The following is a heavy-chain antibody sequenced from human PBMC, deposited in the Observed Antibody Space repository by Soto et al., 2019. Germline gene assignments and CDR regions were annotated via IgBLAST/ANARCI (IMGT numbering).Heavy chain of an antibody. CDR1: GGSMSSSSYY. CDR2: IYYSGST. CDR3: ARRLFDDFWSGYAGWFDP. Sequence: QLQLQESGPGLVKPSETLSLTCTVSGGSMSSSSYYWGWIRQPPGKGLEWIGSIYYSGSTYYNPSLKSRVTISVDTSKNQFSLKLSSVTAADTAVYYCARRLFDDFWSGYAGWFDPWGQGTLVTVSS. V-gene: IGHV4-39*01. D-gene: IGHD3-3*01. J-gene: IGHJ5*02.